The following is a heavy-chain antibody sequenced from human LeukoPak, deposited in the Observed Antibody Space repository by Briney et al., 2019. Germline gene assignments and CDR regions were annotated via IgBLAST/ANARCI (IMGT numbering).Heavy chain of an antibody. CDR3: ARDYLPHYYGSGSYYNKGPFDAFDI. CDR2: INPSGGST. Sequence: ASVKVSCKASGYTFTGYYMHWVRQAPGQGLEWMGIINPSGGSTSYAQKFQGRVTMTRDTSTSTVYMELSSLRSEDTAVYYCARDYLPHYYGSGSYYNKGPFDAFDIWGQGTMVTVSS. V-gene: IGHV1-46*01. D-gene: IGHD3-10*01. CDR1: GYTFTGYY. J-gene: IGHJ3*02.